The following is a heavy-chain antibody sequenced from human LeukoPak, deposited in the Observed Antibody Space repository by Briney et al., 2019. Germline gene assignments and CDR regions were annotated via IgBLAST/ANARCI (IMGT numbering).Heavy chain of an antibody. Sequence: GASVKVSCKASGYTFTSYDINWVRQATGQGLEWVGWMNPNSGNTGYAQKFQGRVTITRNTSISTAYMELSSLRSEDTAVYYCARAPSWGGLSSGSYYFDYWGQGTLVTVSS. CDR2: MNPNSGNT. J-gene: IGHJ4*02. CDR1: GYTFTSYD. CDR3: ARAPSWGGLSSGSYYFDY. D-gene: IGHD6-19*01. V-gene: IGHV1-8*03.